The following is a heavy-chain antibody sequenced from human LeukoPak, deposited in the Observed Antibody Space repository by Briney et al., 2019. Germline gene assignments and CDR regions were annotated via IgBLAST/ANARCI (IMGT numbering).Heavy chain of an antibody. CDR3: ARDKSLWFGELLPADAFDI. Sequence: SETLSLTCTVSGGSISSYYWSWIRQPAGKGLEWIGRIYTSGSTNYNPSLKSRVTMSVDTSKNQFSLKLSSVTAADTAVYYCARDKSLWFGELLPADAFDIWGQGTMVTVSS. D-gene: IGHD3-10*01. CDR2: IYTSGST. CDR1: GGSISSYY. J-gene: IGHJ3*02. V-gene: IGHV4-4*07.